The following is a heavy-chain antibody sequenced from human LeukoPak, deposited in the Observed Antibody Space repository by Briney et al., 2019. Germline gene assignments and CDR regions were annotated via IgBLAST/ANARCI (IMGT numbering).Heavy chain of an antibody. D-gene: IGHD3-22*01. CDR1: GGSISSGDYY. CDR3: TRPYYYDSRIDP. V-gene: IGHV4-30-4*01. J-gene: IGHJ5*02. Sequence: SETLSLTCTVSGGSISSGDYYWSWIRQPPGKGLEWIAYMYYSGSTYYNPSLKSRVTMSADTPKNQLSLKLSSVTAADTAVYYCTRPYYYDSRIDPWGQGILVTVSS. CDR2: MYYSGST.